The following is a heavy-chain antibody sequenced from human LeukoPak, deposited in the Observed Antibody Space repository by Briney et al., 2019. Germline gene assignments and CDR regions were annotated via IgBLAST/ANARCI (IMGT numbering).Heavy chain of an antibody. D-gene: IGHD6-19*01. V-gene: IGHV3-23*01. CDR1: GFTFSSYA. Sequence: GGSLRLSCAASGFTFSSYAMYWVREAPGKGLGWVSGIFGSGGSTYYADSVKGRVTISRDNSKNTVYLQMNSQRAEDTAVYYCAKTTTGYSSGRFPGWPVDYWGQGTLVTVSS. CDR2: IFGSGGST. J-gene: IGHJ4*02. CDR3: AKTTTGYSSGRFPGWPVDY.